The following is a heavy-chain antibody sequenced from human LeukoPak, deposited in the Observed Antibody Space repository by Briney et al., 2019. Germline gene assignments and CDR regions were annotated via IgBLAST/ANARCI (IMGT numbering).Heavy chain of an antibody. CDR1: GFIFSDHY. CDR2: ISKGSDTI. D-gene: IGHD6-6*01. CDR3: AKSAIAARPRGAFDI. J-gene: IGHJ3*02. Sequence: GGSLRLSCTASGFIFSDHYMHWIRQAPGKGLEWLSYISKGSDTIYYADSVKGRFTISRDNSKNSLYLQMTSLRAEDTAVYYCAKSAIAARPRGAFDIWGQGTMVTVSS. V-gene: IGHV3-11*01.